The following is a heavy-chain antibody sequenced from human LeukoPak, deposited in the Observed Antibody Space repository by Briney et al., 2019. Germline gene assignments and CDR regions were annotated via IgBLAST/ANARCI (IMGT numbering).Heavy chain of an antibody. D-gene: IGHD1-26*01. CDR3: ARDRGYSGSYYYYYYGMDV. Sequence: GGSLRLSCAASGFTVSSNYMSWVRQAPGKGLEWVSVIYSGGSTYYADSVKGRFTISRHNSKNTLYLQMNSLRAEDTAVYYCARDRGYSGSYYYYYYGMDVWGQGTTVTVSS. V-gene: IGHV3-53*04. CDR2: IYSGGST. CDR1: GFTVSSNY. J-gene: IGHJ6*02.